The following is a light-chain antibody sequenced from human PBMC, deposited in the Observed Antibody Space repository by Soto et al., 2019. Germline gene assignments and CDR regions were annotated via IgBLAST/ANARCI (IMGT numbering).Light chain of an antibody. CDR1: QTVTSVY. CDR2: GAS. CDR3: QQRSNWKVT. V-gene: IGKV3D-11*02. J-gene: IGKJ5*01. Sequence: ILLTQSPDTLTLSPGERAALSCRASQTVTSVYLAWYQQKTGQAPRLLIYGASNRATGIPARVSGSGDGTDLTITISSIETEDFAVYYCQQRSNWKVTFGQGTRLEIK.